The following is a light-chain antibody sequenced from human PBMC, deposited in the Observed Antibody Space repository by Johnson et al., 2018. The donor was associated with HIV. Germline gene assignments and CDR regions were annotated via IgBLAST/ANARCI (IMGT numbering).Light chain of an antibody. V-gene: IGLV1-51*02. Sequence: QSVLTQPPSVSAAPGQKVTISCSGSNSNIGNNYVSWYQQLPGTAPKLLIYENNKRPSGIPDRFSVSKSGTSATLGITGLQTGDEADYYCGPWDSSLSAGYVFGTGTKVTVL. J-gene: IGLJ1*01. CDR1: NSNIGNNY. CDR2: ENN. CDR3: GPWDSSLSAGYV.